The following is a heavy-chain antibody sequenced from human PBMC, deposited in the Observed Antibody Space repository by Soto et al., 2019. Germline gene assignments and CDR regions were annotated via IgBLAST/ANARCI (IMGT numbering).Heavy chain of an antibody. V-gene: IGHV3-30*18. J-gene: IGHJ4*02. Sequence: PXGSLRLSCSASGFTFSSYGMHWVRQAPGKGLEWVAVISYDGSNKYYADSVKGRYTISRDNSKNTLYLQMNSLRAEDTAVYYCAKAGYSSGWIFDYWGQGTLVTVSS. CDR3: AKAGYSSGWIFDY. CDR1: GFTFSSYG. CDR2: ISYDGSNK. D-gene: IGHD6-19*01.